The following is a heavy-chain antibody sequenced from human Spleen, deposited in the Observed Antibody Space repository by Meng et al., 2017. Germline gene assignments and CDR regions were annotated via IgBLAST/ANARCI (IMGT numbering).Heavy chain of an antibody. CDR2: MNPNSGNT. CDR1: GYTFTSYD. CDR3: ARDHRPGIAVAGAGKNFDY. V-gene: IGHV1-8*01. J-gene: IGHJ4*02. D-gene: IGHD6-19*01. Sequence: ASVKVSCKASGYTFTSYDINWVRQATGEGLEWMGWMNPNSGNTGYAQKFQGRVTMTRDTSTSTVYMELSSLRSEDTAVYYCARDHRPGIAVAGAGKNFDYWGQGTLVTVSS.